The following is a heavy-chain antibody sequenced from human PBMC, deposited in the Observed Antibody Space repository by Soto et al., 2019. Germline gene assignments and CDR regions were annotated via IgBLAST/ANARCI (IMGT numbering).Heavy chain of an antibody. D-gene: IGHD2-2*01. V-gene: IGHV1-18*01. CDR2: ISAYNGNT. CDR1: GYTFTSYG. Sequence: ASVKVSCKASGYTFTSYGISWVRQAPGQGLEWMGWISAYNGNTNYAQKLQGRVTMTTDTSTSTAYMELRSLRSDDTAVYYCARDTDIVVVPAAYGAHDAFDIWGQGTMVTVSS. J-gene: IGHJ3*02. CDR3: ARDTDIVVVPAAYGAHDAFDI.